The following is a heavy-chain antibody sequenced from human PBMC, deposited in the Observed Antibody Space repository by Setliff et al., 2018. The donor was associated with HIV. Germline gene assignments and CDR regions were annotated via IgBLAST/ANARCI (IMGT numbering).Heavy chain of an antibody. CDR2: IYYSGTT. CDR1: GGSISSSSYF. Sequence: SETLSLTCTVSGGSISSSSYFWGWIRQPPGKGLEWIGSIYYSGTTYYNPSLKSRVTISVDTSKNQFSLKLSSVTAADTAVYYCARHYYDILTVSLKEFDPLCQVTLFTVSP. D-gene: IGHD3-9*01. V-gene: IGHV4-39*01. CDR3: ARHYYDILTVSLKEFDP. J-gene: IGHJ5*02.